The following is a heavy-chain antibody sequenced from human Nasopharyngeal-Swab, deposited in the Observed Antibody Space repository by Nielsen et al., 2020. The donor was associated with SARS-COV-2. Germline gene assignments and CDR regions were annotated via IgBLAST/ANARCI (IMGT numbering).Heavy chain of an antibody. V-gene: IGHV3-15*01. CDR3: TTDLAYCGGDCYSPYYYGMDV. CDR2: IKSKTDGGTT. J-gene: IGHJ6*02. D-gene: IGHD2-21*02. Sequence: VRQAPGKGLEWVGRIKSKTDGGTTDYAAPVKGRFTISRDDSKNTLYLQMNSLKTEDTAVYYCTTDLAYCGGDCYSPYYYGMDVWGQGTTVTV.